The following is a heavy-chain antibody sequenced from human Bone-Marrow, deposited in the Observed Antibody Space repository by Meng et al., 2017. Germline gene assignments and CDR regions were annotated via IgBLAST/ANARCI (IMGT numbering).Heavy chain of an antibody. J-gene: IGHJ4*02. V-gene: IGHV3-15*01. CDR2: IKRNSDGGTI. D-gene: IGHD6-13*01. Sequence: GQRVESWGGLVKPRGSLRLSCVASGLRFTDAWMSCVRQAPRKGLEWVGRIKRNSDGGTIDYAAPVKGRFTISRDDSKNTLYLQMDSLITEDTAVYFCATGAAAADHWGQGTLVTVSS. CDR3: ATGAAAADH. CDR1: GLRFTDAW.